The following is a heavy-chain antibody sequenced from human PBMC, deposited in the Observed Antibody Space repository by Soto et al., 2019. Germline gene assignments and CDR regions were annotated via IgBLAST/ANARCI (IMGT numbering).Heavy chain of an antibody. V-gene: IGHV4-34*01. CDR1: SGSFSGYY. Sequence: QVQLQQWGAGLLKPSETLSLTCAVYSGSFSGYYWSWIRQSPGKGLEWIGEITHRGFTNYNPSLKRRVTMSADTSKTHFSLNLTSVTAADTAVYYCARFPFSTSSWSNPRYFDSWGQGTLVTVSS. D-gene: IGHD6-13*01. CDR3: ARFPFSTSSWSNPRYFDS. J-gene: IGHJ4*02. CDR2: ITHRGFT.